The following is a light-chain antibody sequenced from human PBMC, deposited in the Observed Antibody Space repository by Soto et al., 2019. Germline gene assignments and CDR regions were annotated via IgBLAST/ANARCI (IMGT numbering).Light chain of an antibody. CDR3: CSYAGSYTFYV. CDR2: DVS. V-gene: IGLV2-11*01. J-gene: IGLJ1*01. Sequence: QSSLTQPRSVSGSPGQSVTISCTGTSSDVDGYNYVSWYQQHPGKAPKLMLYDVSKRPSGVPDHFSGSKSGNTASLTISGLQAEDEADYYCCSYAGSYTFYVFGTGTKLTVL. CDR1: SSDVDGYNY.